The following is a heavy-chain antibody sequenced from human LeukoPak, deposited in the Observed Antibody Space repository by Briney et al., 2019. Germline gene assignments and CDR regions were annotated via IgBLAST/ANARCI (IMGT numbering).Heavy chain of an antibody. CDR2: IIPIFGTA. D-gene: IGHD3-22*01. Sequence: SVKVSCKASGGTFSSYAISWVRQAPGQGLEWMGGIIPIFGTANYAQKFQGRVTITTDESTSTAYMELSSLRSEDTAVYYCARDTGYYDSPLDAFDIRGQGTMVTVSS. V-gene: IGHV1-69*05. J-gene: IGHJ3*02. CDR1: GGTFSSYA. CDR3: ARDTGYYDSPLDAFDI.